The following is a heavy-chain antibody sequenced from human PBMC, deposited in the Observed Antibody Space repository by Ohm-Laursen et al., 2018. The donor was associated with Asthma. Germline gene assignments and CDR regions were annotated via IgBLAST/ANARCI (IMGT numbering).Heavy chain of an antibody. CDR3: ARGSSWLYFDY. V-gene: IGHV4-59*01. D-gene: IGHD6-13*01. CDR1: GGSISSYY. J-gene: IGHJ4*02. Sequence: GTLSLTCPVSGGSISSYYWSWIRQPPGKGLEWIGYIYYSGSTNYNPSLKSRVTISVDTSKNQFSLKLSSVTAADTAVYYCARGSSWLYFDYWGQGTLVTVSS. CDR2: IYYSGST.